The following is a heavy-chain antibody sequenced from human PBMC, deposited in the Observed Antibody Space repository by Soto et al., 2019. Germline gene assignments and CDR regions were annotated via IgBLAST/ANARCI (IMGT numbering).Heavy chain of an antibody. J-gene: IGHJ4*02. Sequence: QVQLQQWGAGLLKPSETLSLTCAVYGGSFSGYYWSWIRQPPGKGLEWIGEINHSGSTNYNPSLKSRVTISVDTSKNQLSLKLSSVTAADTAVYYCARGRKDYSSSWYVDWGQGTLVTVSS. CDR2: INHSGST. CDR3: ARGRKDYSSSWYVD. V-gene: IGHV4-34*01. D-gene: IGHD6-13*01. CDR1: GGSFSGYY.